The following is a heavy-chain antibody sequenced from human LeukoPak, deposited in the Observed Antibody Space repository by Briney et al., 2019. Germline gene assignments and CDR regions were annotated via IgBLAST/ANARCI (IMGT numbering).Heavy chain of an antibody. D-gene: IGHD3-9*01. V-gene: IGHV4-39*01. CDR1: GGSISSSSFY. CDR2: INYGGST. CDR3: ARVLRYFDWPCDY. J-gene: IGHJ4*02. Sequence: SETLSLTCTISGGSISSSSFYWGWIRQPPGKGLEWIGSINYGGSTSYNPSLKNRVTVSLETSKTQFSLRLSSVTAADTAVYYCARVLRYFDWPCDYWGQGTLVTVSS.